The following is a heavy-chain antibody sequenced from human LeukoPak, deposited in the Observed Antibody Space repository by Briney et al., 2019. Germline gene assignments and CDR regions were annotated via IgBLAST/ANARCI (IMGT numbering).Heavy chain of an antibody. CDR1: GYSFTSYW. CDR3: ARQDDGSGSYYNLDY. D-gene: IGHD3-10*01. CDR2: IYPGDSDT. J-gene: IGHJ4*02. Sequence: GESLKISCKGSGYSFTSYWIGWVRQMPGKGLEWMGIIYPGDSDTRYSPSFQGQVTISADKSISTAYLQWSSLKASDTAMYYYARQDDGSGSYYNLDYWGQGTLVTVSS. V-gene: IGHV5-51*01.